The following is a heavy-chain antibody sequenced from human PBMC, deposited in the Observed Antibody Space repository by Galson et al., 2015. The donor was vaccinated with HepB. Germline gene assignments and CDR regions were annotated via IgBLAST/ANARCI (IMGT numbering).Heavy chain of an antibody. Sequence: SLRLSCAASGFTFSSYGMHWVRQAPGKGLEWVAVISYDGSNKYYADSVKGRFTISRDNSKNTLYLQMNSLRAEDTAVYYCAKVDPLQDYYFYGKDVWGQGTTGTGPS. CDR3: AKVDPLQDYYFYGKDV. CDR1: GFTFSSYG. CDR2: ISYDGSNK. D-gene: IGHD4-11*01. V-gene: IGHV3-30*18. J-gene: IGHJ6*02.